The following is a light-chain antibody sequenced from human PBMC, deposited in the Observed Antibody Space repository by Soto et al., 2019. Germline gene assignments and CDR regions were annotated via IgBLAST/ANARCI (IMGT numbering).Light chain of an antibody. CDR3: ISYATSTTVL. Sequence: QSALTQPASVSGSPGQSITISCTGTSSDVGGYNYVSWYQQHPGRAPQLMIYDVSNRPSGVSNRFSGSRSGNTASLTISGLQAEDEAVYSCISYATSTTVLFGGGTKLTVL. V-gene: IGLV2-14*03. CDR2: DVS. CDR1: SSDVGGYNY. J-gene: IGLJ2*01.